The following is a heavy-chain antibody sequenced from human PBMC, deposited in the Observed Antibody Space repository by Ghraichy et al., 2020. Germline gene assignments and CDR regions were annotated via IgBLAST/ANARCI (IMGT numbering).Heavy chain of an antibody. Sequence: GGSLRLSCAASGFTVTNNYMSWVRHAPGKGLGWVSFIYSGGTTYYADSVKGRFTIPRDNSKNTVYLQMNSLRAEDTDVYYCARVAMSNWYGRPYWYFDLWGRGTLVTVSS. D-gene: IGHD1-20*01. V-gene: IGHV3-53*01. J-gene: IGHJ2*01. CDR2: IYSGGTT. CDR1: GFTVTNNY. CDR3: ARVAMSNWYGRPYWYFDL.